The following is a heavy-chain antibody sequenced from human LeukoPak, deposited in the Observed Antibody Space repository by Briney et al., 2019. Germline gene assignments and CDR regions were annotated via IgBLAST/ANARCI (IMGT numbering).Heavy chain of an antibody. D-gene: IGHD6-13*01. V-gene: IGHV1-18*01. Sequence: ASVKVSCKASGGTFNNNAINWVRQAPGQGLEWMGWISAYNGNTNYAQKLQGRVTMTTDTSTSTAYMELRSLRSDDTAVYYCARDPFIAAAPTGDYWGQGTLVTVSS. CDR3: ARDPFIAAAPTGDY. CDR2: ISAYNGNT. J-gene: IGHJ4*02. CDR1: GGTFNNNA.